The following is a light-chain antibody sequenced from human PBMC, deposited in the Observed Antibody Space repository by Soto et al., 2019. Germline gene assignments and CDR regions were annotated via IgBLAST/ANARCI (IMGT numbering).Light chain of an antibody. CDR3: QQYDNLLALT. V-gene: IGKV1-5*01. CDR2: DAS. Sequence: DIQMTQSPSTLSASVGDRVTITCRASQSISSWLAWYQQKPGQAPKLLIYDASNLETGVPSRFRGSGSGTHFTLTIISLQPEDVATYYCQQYDNLLALTFGGGTKVQIK. CDR1: QSISSW. J-gene: IGKJ4*01.